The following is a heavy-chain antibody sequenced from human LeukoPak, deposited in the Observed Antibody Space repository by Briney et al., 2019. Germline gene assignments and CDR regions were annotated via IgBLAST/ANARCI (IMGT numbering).Heavy chain of an antibody. V-gene: IGHV3-48*04. D-gene: IGHD3-10*01. Sequence: GGSLRLSCAASGFTFSSYSMNWVRQAPGKGLGWVSYISSSSSTIYYADSVKGRFTIYRDNAKNTVYLQMNSLRVEDTAVYYCATVRSGSWDWFDPWGQGTLVTVSS. CDR2: ISSSSSTI. CDR1: GFTFSSYS. J-gene: IGHJ5*02. CDR3: ATVRSGSWDWFDP.